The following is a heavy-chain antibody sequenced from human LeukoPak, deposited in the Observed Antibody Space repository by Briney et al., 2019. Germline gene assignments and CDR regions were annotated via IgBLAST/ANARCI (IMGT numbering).Heavy chain of an antibody. CDR1: GFTFDDYA. V-gene: IGHV3-9*01. CDR2: ISWNSGSI. J-gene: IGHJ6*02. CDR3: AKASSGWSPNAYYYYYGMDV. Sequence: GRSLRLSCAASGFTFDDYAMHWVRQAPGKGLEWVSGISWNSGSIGYADSVKGRFTISRDNAKNSLYLQMNSLRAEDTALYYCAKASSGWSPNAYYYYYGMDVWGQGTTVTVSS. D-gene: IGHD6-19*01.